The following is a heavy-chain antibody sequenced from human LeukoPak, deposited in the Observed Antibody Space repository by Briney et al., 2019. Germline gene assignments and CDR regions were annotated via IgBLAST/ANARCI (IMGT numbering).Heavy chain of an antibody. Sequence: NPSETLSLTCTVSGDSISIYYWSWIRQPPGKGLEWIGYISDSGSTNYNPSLKSRVTISVDTSKRQSSLKLSSVTAADTAVYYCARDERYCSSTSCYFRFDPWGQGTLVTVSS. V-gene: IGHV4-59*01. CDR2: ISDSGST. CDR1: GDSISIYY. D-gene: IGHD2-2*01. J-gene: IGHJ5*02. CDR3: ARDERYCSSTSCYFRFDP.